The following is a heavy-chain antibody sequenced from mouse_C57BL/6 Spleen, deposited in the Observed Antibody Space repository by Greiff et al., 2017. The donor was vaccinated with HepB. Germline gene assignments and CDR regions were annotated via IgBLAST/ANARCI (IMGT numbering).Heavy chain of an antibody. CDR2: INPGSGGT. Sequence: VQLVESGAELVRPGTSVKVSCKASGYVFTNYLIEWVKQRPGQGLEWIGVINPGSGGTNYNEKFKGKATLTADKSSSTAYMQLSSLTSEDSAVYFWARRYNNYRYAMDYWGQGTSVTVSS. J-gene: IGHJ4*01. CDR1: GYVFTNYL. D-gene: IGHD2-5*01. V-gene: IGHV1-54*01. CDR3: ARRYNNYRYAMDY.